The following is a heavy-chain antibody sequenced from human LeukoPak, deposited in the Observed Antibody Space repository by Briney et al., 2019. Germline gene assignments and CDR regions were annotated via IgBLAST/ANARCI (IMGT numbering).Heavy chain of an antibody. CDR2: ISYDGSNK. CDR3: ARDAEGYSFDY. D-gene: IGHD5-24*01. J-gene: IGHJ4*02. V-gene: IGHV3-30-3*01. CDR1: GFTFSSYA. Sequence: GGSLRLSCAASGFTFSSYAMHWVRQAPGKGREGVAVISYDGSNKYYADSVKGRFTISRDNSKNTLYLQMNSLRAEDTAVYYCARDAEGYSFDYWGQGTLVTVSS.